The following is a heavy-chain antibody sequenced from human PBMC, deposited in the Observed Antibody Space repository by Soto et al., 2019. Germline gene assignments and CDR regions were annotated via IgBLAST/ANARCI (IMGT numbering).Heavy chain of an antibody. D-gene: IGHD6-6*01. Sequence: GGSLRLSCAASGFTFSSYDMHWVRQATGKGLEWVSAIGTAGDTYYPGSVRGGFTISRENAKNSLYLQMNSLRAGDTAVYYCARGIAARALDAFDIWGQGTMVTVSS. CDR1: GFTFSSYD. J-gene: IGHJ3*02. CDR3: ARGIAARALDAFDI. CDR2: IGTAGDT. V-gene: IGHV3-13*01.